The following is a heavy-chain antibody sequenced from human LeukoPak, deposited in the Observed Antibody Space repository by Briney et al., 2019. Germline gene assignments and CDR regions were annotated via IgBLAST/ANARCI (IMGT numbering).Heavy chain of an antibody. J-gene: IGHJ5*02. CDR2: IYTSGGT. CDR3: ARMPDDPSMDWFDP. Sequence: SETLSLTCSVSGGXISSYYWSWIRQPAGKGLEWIGRIYTSGGTNYNPSLKSRVTMSVDTSKNQFSLRLSSVTAADTAVYYCARMPDDPSMDWFDPWGQGTLVTVSS. D-gene: IGHD2/OR15-2a*01. V-gene: IGHV4-4*07. CDR1: GGXISSYY.